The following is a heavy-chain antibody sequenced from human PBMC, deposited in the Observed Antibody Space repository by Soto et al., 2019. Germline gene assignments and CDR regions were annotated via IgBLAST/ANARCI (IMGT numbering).Heavy chain of an antibody. J-gene: IGHJ4*02. Sequence: QVQLVESGGGVVQPGRSLRLSCAASGFTFSSYAMHWVRQAPGKGLEWVAVISYDGSNKYYADSVKGRFTISRDNSKNTLYLQMNSLRAEDTAVYYCASYDSSGYYGGNFDYWGQGTLVTVSS. D-gene: IGHD3-22*01. CDR2: ISYDGSNK. V-gene: IGHV3-30-3*01. CDR1: GFTFSSYA. CDR3: ASYDSSGYYGGNFDY.